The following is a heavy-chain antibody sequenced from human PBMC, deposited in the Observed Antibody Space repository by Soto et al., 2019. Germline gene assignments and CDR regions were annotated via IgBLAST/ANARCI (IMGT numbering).Heavy chain of an antibody. J-gene: IGHJ6*02. CDR2: IYPGDSDT. Sequence: PGESLKISCQGSGYSFASYWIGWVRQVPGKDLEWMGIIYPGDSDTRYSPSFQGQVTILADKSLRTAYLQWTSLKASDTALYYCARTRSFTLGFYYDGMDVWGQGTTVTVSS. D-gene: IGHD6-6*01. CDR1: GYSFASYW. V-gene: IGHV5-51*01. CDR3: ARTRSFTLGFYYDGMDV.